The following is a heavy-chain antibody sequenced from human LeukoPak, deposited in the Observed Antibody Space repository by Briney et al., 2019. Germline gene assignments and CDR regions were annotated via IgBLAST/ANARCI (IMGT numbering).Heavy chain of an antibody. CDR3: ARGRYYYDSSGYFDY. D-gene: IGHD3-22*01. CDR1: GGTFSSYA. J-gene: IGHJ4*02. V-gene: IGHV1-69*06. Sequence: GSSVKVSCKASGGTFSSYAISWVRQAPGQGLEWMGGIIPIFGTANYAQKFQGRVTITADKSTSTAYMEPSSLKSEDTAVYYCARGRYYYDSSGYFDYWGQGTLVTVSS. CDR2: IIPIFGTA.